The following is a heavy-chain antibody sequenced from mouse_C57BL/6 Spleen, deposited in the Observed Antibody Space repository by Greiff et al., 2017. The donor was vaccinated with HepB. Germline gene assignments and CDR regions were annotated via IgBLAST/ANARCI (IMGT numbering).Heavy chain of an antibody. CDR2: ISSGSSTI. J-gene: IGHJ4*01. V-gene: IGHV5-17*01. CDR3: ARPPHYYGSSMDY. CDR1: GFTFSDYG. Sequence: EVQLVESGGGLVKPGGSLKLSCAASGFTFSDYGMHWVRQAPEKGLEWVAYISSGSSTIYYADTVKGRFTISRDNAKNTLFLQMTSLRSEDTAMYYCARPPHYYGSSMDYWGQGTSVTVSS. D-gene: IGHD1-1*01.